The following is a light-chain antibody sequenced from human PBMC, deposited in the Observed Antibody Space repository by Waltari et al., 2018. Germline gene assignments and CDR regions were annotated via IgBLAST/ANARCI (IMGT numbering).Light chain of an antibody. CDR1: SGDVGGYNY. Sequence: QSALTQPRSVSGSPGQSVTISCTGTSGDVGGYNYVSWYQQHPGKAPKLMIYDVTKRPSGVPDRCSGSKSGNTASLTISGLQAEDEADYYCCSDTGSYTWVFGGGTKLTVL. CDR2: DVT. J-gene: IGLJ3*02. V-gene: IGLV2-11*01. CDR3: CSDTGSYTWV.